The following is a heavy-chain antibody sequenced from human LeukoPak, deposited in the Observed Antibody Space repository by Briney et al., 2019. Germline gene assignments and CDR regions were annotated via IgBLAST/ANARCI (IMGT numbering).Heavy chain of an antibody. D-gene: IGHD3-10*01. CDR3: ARETSFPCYLSLGEYDYYGLEV. CDR2: IWYDGSNK. Sequence: GGSLRLSCAASGFTFTNHGMNWVRQAPGKGLEWVAVIWYDGSNKYYVDSVKGRFTISRDNSKNTLYLQMNSLRAEDTAVYYCARETSFPCYLSLGEYDYYGLEVWGQGTTVTVSS. V-gene: IGHV3-33*01. CDR1: GFTFTNHG. J-gene: IGHJ6*02.